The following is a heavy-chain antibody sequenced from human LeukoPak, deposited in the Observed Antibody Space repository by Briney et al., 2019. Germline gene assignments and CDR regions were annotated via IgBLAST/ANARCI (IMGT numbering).Heavy chain of an antibody. V-gene: IGHV1-69*13. Sequence: ASVKLSCKSSGGTFSIYAISWVRQPPAQGLEWMRGIIPLFGTANYAQKFQGRVTITADGSTRTAQMELSSLRSEDTAVYYCARDIRPSDIVVVVAATPVDLAFDIWGQGTMVTVSS. CDR1: GGTFSIYA. J-gene: IGHJ3*02. D-gene: IGHD2-15*01. CDR3: ARDIRPSDIVVVVAATPVDLAFDI. CDR2: IIPLFGTA.